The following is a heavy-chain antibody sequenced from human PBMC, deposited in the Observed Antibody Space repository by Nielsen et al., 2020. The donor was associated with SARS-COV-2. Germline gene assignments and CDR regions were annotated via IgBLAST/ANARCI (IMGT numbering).Heavy chain of an antibody. V-gene: IGHV3-30-3*01. CDR3: ARLGCSSTSCYNGGAFDI. CDR1: GFTFSSYA. D-gene: IGHD2-2*02. CDR2: ISYDGSNK. Sequence: GSLRLSCAASGFTFSSYAMHWVRQAPGKGLEWVAVISYDGSNKYYADSVKGRFTISRDNSKNTLYLQMNSLRAEDTAVYYCARLGCSSTSCYNGGAFDIWGQGTMVTVSS. J-gene: IGHJ3*02.